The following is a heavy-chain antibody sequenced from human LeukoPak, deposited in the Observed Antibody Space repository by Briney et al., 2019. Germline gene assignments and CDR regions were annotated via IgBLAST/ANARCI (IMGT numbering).Heavy chain of an antibody. CDR1: GFTFSTYA. D-gene: IGHD3-16*01. CDR3: ARFWDHPDEIDF. Sequence: GGSLRLSCAASGFTFSTYAMSWVRQAPGKGLEGVSYVTSSSGTIYYADSVKGRFTISRDNAKNSLYLQMNSLRAEDTAVYYCARFWDHPDEIDFWGQGTMVTVSS. CDR2: VTSSSGTI. J-gene: IGHJ4*02. V-gene: IGHV3-48*04.